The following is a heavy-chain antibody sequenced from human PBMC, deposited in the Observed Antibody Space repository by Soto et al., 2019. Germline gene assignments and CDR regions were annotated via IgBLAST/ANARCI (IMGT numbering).Heavy chain of an antibody. Sequence: SETLSLTCAVSGGSISSGGYSWSWIRQPPGKGLEWIEYIYHSGTSFYNPSLKSRVTISVDGSKNQFSLKVNSVTAADTAVYYCARDLGAVAGEVYYYYGMDVRAQGTTVTVSS. CDR3: ARDLGAVAGEVYYYYGMDV. D-gene: IGHD6-19*01. V-gene: IGHV4-30-2*01. CDR1: GGSISSGGYS. J-gene: IGHJ6*02. CDR2: IYHSGTS.